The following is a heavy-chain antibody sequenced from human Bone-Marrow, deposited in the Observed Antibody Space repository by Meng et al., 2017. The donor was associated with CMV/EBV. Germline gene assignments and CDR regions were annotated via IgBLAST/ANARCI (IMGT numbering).Heavy chain of an antibody. D-gene: IGHD1-20*01. J-gene: IGHJ4*02. CDR2: IYYSGSI. CDR1: GGSVSSGSYY. Sequence: TVSGGSVSSGSYYWSWIRQPPGKGLEWIGYIYYSGSINYNPSLKSRVTISVDTSKNQFSLKLSSVTAADTAVCYCARSMINWNYLDYWGQGTLVTVSS. CDR3: ARSMINWNYLDY. V-gene: IGHV4-61*01.